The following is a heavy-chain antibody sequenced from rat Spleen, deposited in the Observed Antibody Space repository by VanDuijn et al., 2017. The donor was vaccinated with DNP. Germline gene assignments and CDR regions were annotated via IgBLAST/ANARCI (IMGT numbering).Heavy chain of an antibody. CDR3: AIHSTIMPYYYAMDA. CDR2: ISYNGGTP. Sequence: EVLLVESDGGLVQPGRSLKLSCAVSGFTFSDYYMAWVRQAPAKGLEWVATISYNGGTPYYRDSVKGRFTISRDNAQSTLYLQMDSLRSEATATYSCAIHSTIMPYYYAMDAWCQGASVTVAS. V-gene: IGHV5-7*01. CDR1: GFTFSDYY. D-gene: IGHD1-5*01. J-gene: IGHJ4*01.